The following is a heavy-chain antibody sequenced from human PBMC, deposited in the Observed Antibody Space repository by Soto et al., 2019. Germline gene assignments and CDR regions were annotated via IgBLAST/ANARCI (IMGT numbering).Heavy chain of an antibody. Sequence: SETLSLTCTVSGVSVSSDNYYWSWVRQPPGKGLEWIGYIYYSGTTNYSPSLKSRVTISVDTSKSQFSLKLSSVTAADTAMYYCARVPLLHIYGSFESWGRGTLVTVSS. CDR2: IYYSGTT. J-gene: IGHJ4*02. CDR3: ARVPLLHIYGSFES. V-gene: IGHV4-61*01. D-gene: IGHD5-18*01. CDR1: GVSVSSDNYY.